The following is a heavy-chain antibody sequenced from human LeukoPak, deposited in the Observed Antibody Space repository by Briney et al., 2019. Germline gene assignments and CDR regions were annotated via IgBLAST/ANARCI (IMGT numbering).Heavy chain of an antibody. V-gene: IGHV3-23*01. CDR1: GFTFSSYA. J-gene: IGHJ4*02. D-gene: IGHD3-9*01. CDR2: ISGSGGNT. Sequence: PGGSLRLSCAASGFTFSSYAMSWVRQAPGKGLEWVSAISGSGGNTYYADSVKGRFTISRDNSKNTLYLQMNALRAGDTAVYYCAKGITGYLFYFDYWGQGTLVTVSS. CDR3: AKGITGYLFYFDY.